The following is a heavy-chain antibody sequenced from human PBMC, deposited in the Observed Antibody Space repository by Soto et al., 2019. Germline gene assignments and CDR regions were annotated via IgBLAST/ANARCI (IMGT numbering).Heavy chain of an antibody. CDR1: GFSFSDYY. V-gene: IGHV3-11*06. CDR3: AVGGNPTNWYFDL. J-gene: IGHJ2*01. CDR2: INSISSYT. D-gene: IGHD2-15*01. Sequence: QVQLVESGGGLVKPGGSLRLSCAASGFSFSDYYVSWIRQAPGKGLEWVSYINSISSYTSYADSVRGRFTISRDNAKKSLYLQMNSLRAEDTSVYYCAVGGNPTNWYFDLWGRGTLVTVSS.